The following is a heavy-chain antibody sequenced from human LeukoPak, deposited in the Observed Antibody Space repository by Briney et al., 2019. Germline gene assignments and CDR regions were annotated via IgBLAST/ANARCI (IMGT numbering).Heavy chain of an antibody. CDR1: GFSISRGFY. V-gene: IGHV4-38-2*01. CDR2: IHYSGET. Sequence: PSETLSLTCSVSGFSISRGFYWGWIRQPPGKGLEWIRNIHYSGETYFYPPLKSRLTMSVDTSKNQFSLRLTSVTAADTAVYYCARRGGGSNFDYWGQGTLVTVSS. CDR3: ARRGGGSNFDY. J-gene: IGHJ4*02. D-gene: IGHD5-24*01.